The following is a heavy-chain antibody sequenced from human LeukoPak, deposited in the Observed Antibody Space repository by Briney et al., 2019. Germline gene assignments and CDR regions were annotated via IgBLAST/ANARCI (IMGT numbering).Heavy chain of an antibody. Sequence: PSQTPSLTCAVSGGSISSGGYSWSWIRQPPGKGLEWIGYIYHSGSTYYNPSLKSRVTISVDRSKNQFSLKLSSVTAADTAVYYRARGDSSWYADYWGQGTLVTVSS. V-gene: IGHV4-30-2*01. J-gene: IGHJ4*02. CDR3: ARGDSSWYADY. D-gene: IGHD6-13*01. CDR1: GGSISSGGYS. CDR2: IYHSGST.